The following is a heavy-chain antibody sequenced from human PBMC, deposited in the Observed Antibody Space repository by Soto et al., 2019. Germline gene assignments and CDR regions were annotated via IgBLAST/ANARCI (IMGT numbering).Heavy chain of an antibody. D-gene: IGHD1-1*01. CDR2: IIPILGIA. V-gene: IGHV1-69*02. CDR1: GGTFSSYT. CDR3: ARPPSDRYAFDI. Sequence: ASVKVSCKASGGTFSSYTISWVRQAPGQGLEWMGRIIPILGIANYAQKFQGRVTITADKSTSTAYMELSSLRSEDTAVYYCARPPSDRYAFDIWGQGTMVTVSS. J-gene: IGHJ3*02.